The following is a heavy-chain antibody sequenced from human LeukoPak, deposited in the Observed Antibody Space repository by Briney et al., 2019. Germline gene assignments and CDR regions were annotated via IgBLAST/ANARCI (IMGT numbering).Heavy chain of an antibody. CDR3: AKGSGWEMSYYYYYMDV. J-gene: IGHJ6*03. Sequence: PGGSLRLSRAASGFTFSSYGMHWVRQAPGKGLEWVAFIRYDGSNKYYVGSVKGRFTISRDNSKNTLYLQMNSLRAEDTAVYYCAKGSGWEMSYYYYYMDVWGKGTTVTISS. V-gene: IGHV3-30*02. D-gene: IGHD1-26*01. CDR1: GFTFSSYG. CDR2: IRYDGSNK.